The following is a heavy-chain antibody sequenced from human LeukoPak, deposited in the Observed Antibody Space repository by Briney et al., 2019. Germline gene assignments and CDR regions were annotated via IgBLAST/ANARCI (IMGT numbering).Heavy chain of an antibody. J-gene: IGHJ4*02. CDR3: ARDRDYDILTGPIPPDY. CDR1: GFTFSSYS. CDR2: ISSSSSYI. V-gene: IGHV3-21*01. Sequence: GGSLRLSCAASGFTFSSYSMNWVRQAPGKGLEWVSSISSSSSYIYYADSVKGRFTISRYNAKNSLYLQMNSLRAEDTAVYYCARDRDYDILTGPIPPDYWGQGPWSPSPQ. D-gene: IGHD3-9*01.